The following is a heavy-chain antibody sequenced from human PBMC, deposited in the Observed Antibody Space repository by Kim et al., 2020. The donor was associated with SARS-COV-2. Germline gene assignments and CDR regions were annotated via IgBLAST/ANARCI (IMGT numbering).Heavy chain of an antibody. D-gene: IGHD6-6*01. Sequence: YYTDTVKGRFTSSRENTANTLYLQMNSLRAEDTALYYCAKGRQLDVWGQGTTVTVSS. CDR3: AKGRQLDV. J-gene: IGHJ6*02. V-gene: IGHV3-23*01.